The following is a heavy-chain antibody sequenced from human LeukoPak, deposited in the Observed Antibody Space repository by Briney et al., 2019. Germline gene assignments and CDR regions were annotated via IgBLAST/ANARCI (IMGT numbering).Heavy chain of an antibody. CDR3: ARECRSGTEAFDI. Sequence: GESLKISCKCSGDSFTSYWIGWVRQMPGKGLEWMGIIYPGDSDTRYSPSFQGQVTISVDKSISTAYLQWSRLKASDTAMYYCARECRSGTEAFDIWGQGTMVSVSS. D-gene: IGHD6-19*01. J-gene: IGHJ3*02. V-gene: IGHV5-51*01. CDR2: IYPGDSDT. CDR1: GDSFTSYW.